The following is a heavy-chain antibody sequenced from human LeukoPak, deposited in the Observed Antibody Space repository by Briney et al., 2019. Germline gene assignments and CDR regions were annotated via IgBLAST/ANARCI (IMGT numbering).Heavy chain of an antibody. J-gene: IGHJ4*02. Sequence: GASVKVSCKASEYTFTTYYFHWVRQAPGPGLEWMGWINPNSGDSKCTEKFQDRVTMTRDTSISTVYMELSRLRYDDTAVYYCARGRGTSSFDYWGQGTLVTVSS. CDR1: EYTFTTYY. CDR2: INPNSGDS. V-gene: IGHV1-2*02. CDR3: ARGRGTSSFDY. D-gene: IGHD6-6*01.